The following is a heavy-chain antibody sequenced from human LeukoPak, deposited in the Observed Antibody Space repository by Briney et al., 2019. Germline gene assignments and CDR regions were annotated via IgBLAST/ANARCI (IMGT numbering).Heavy chain of an antibody. CDR2: INPNSGGT. D-gene: IGHD4-17*01. Sequence: GASVKVSRKASGYTFTSYDINWVRQATGQGLEWMGWINPNSGGTNYAQKFQGRVTMTRDTSISTAYMELSRLRSDDTAVYYCARESPYGDYFDYWGQGTLVTVSS. J-gene: IGHJ4*02. CDR1: GYTFTSYD. CDR3: ARESPYGDYFDY. V-gene: IGHV1-2*02.